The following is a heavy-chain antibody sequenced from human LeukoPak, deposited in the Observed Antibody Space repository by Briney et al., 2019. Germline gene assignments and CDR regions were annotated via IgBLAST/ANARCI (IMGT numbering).Heavy chain of an antibody. J-gene: IGHJ4*02. Sequence: PGGSLRLSCAASGFTFSSYAMSWVCQAPGKGLEWVSAISGSGGSTYYADSVKGRFTISRDNSKNTLYLQMNSLRAEDTAVYYCAKDKHLIVVVTPFDYWGQGTLVTVSS. V-gene: IGHV3-23*01. CDR1: GFTFSSYA. D-gene: IGHD3-22*01. CDR3: AKDKHLIVVVTPFDY. CDR2: ISGSGGST.